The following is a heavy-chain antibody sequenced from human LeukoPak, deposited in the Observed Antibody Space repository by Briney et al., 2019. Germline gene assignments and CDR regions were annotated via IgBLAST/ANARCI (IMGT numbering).Heavy chain of an antibody. Sequence: ASVKVSCKASEYTFTGYYMHWVRQAPGQGLEWMGWINPNSGGTNYAQKFQGRVTMTRDTSISTAYMELSRLRSDDTAVYYCARDASYCGGDCYPILPFDPWGQGTLVTVSS. V-gene: IGHV1-2*02. CDR1: EYTFTGYY. CDR3: ARDASYCGGDCYPILPFDP. CDR2: INPNSGGT. D-gene: IGHD2-21*02. J-gene: IGHJ5*02.